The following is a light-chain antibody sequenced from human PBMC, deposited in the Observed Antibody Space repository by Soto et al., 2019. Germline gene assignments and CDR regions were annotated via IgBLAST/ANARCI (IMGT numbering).Light chain of an antibody. CDR1: SSDVGGYNY. CDR3: SSYAGSNNLV. V-gene: IGLV2-8*01. J-gene: IGLJ2*01. CDR2: EVS. Sequence: QSVLTQPPSASGSPGQSFTISCTGTSSDVGGYNYVSWYQQHPGKAPKLMIYEVSTRPSGVPDRFSGSKSGNTASLTVSGLQGEDEADYYCSSYAGSNNLVFGGGTKLTVL.